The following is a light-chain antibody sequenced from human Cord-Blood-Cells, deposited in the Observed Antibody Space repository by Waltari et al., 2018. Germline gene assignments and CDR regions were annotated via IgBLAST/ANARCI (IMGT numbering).Light chain of an antibody. CDR1: SSDVGSYNL. Sequence: QSALTQPASVSGSPGQSITISCTGTSSDVGSYNLVSWYQQHPGKAPKLMIYEGSKRPSGVPDRFSGSKSGNTASLTVSGLQAEDEADYYCSSYAGSNNLRVFGGGTKLTAL. V-gene: IGLV2-14*02. J-gene: IGLJ3*02. CDR2: EGS. CDR3: SSYAGSNNLRV.